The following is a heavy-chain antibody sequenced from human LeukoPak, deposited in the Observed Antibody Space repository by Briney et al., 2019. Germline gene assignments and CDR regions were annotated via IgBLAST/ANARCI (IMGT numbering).Heavy chain of an antibody. CDR1: GFTFSSYA. Sequence: GGSLRLSCAASGFTFSSYAMSWVRQAPGKGLEWVSTLNNVGGAFYADSVKGRFTISRDNSKNTLYVQMNTLRADDTAVYYCAKRGSSGSYYLDSWGHGTLVTVSS. CDR3: AKRGSSGSYYLDS. V-gene: IGHV3-23*01. J-gene: IGHJ4*01. CDR2: LNNVGGA. D-gene: IGHD6-19*01.